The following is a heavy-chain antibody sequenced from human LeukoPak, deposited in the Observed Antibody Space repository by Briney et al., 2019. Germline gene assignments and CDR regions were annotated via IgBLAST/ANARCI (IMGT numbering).Heavy chain of an antibody. CDR3: MYGGNSPRAFDI. CDR1: GDIFSSYA. J-gene: IGHJ3*02. D-gene: IGHD4-23*01. Sequence: ASVKVSCKASGDIFSSYAISWVRQAPGQGLEWMGGIIPIFGTANYAQKFQGRVTITADTSTSTAYMELSSLRSEDTAVYYCMYGGNSPRAFDIWGQGTVVTVSS. CDR2: IIPIFGTA. V-gene: IGHV1-69*06.